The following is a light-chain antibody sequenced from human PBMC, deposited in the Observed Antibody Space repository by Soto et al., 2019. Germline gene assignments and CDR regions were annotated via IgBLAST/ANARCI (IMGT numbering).Light chain of an antibody. J-gene: IGLJ2*01. CDR3: VLYMGSGQRV. V-gene: IGLV8-61*01. CDR1: SGSVSTSYY. CDR2: STN. Sequence: QTVVTQEPSFSVSPGGTVTLTCGLSSGSVSTSYYPSWYQQTPGQAPRTLIYSTNTRSSGVPDRFSGSILGNKAALTITGAQADDESDYYCVLYMGSGQRVFGGGTQLTVL.